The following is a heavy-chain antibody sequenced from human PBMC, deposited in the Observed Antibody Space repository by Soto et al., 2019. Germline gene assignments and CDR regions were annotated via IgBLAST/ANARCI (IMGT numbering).Heavy chain of an antibody. CDR2: IYYRSKWFY. V-gene: IGHV6-1*01. CDR1: GDSVSSFGAC. CDR3: FRMTCRGGTCLDGLEG. D-gene: IGHD2-2*01. Sequence: QTLSLTCVISGDSVSSFGACWNWIRQSPSRGFEWLGRIYYRSKWFYDYAASVRSRVAINPDTSRNQFSLQMNSLTVEDTAVYYCFRMTCRGGTCLDGLEGWGQGHTVTASS. J-gene: IGHJ6*02.